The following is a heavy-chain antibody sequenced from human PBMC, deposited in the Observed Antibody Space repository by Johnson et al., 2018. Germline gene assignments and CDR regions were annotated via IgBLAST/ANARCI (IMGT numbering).Heavy chain of an antibody. CDR3: AKPGYSYAENDAFDI. Sequence: VQLVESGGGLVQPGGSLRLSCAASGFTFSSYSMNWVRQAPGKGLEWVSYISSSSSTIYYADSVKGRFTISRDNAKYSLYLQMNSLRAEDTAVDYCAKPGYSYAENDAFDIWGQGTTVTVSS. V-gene: IGHV3-48*01. CDR1: GFTFSSYS. J-gene: IGHJ3*02. CDR2: ISSSSSTI. D-gene: IGHD5-18*01.